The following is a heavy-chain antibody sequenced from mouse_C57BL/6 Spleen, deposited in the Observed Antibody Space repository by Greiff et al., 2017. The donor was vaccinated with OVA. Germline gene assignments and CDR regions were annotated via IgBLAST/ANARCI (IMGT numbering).Heavy chain of an antibody. CDR1: GFTFSSYA. Sequence: EVKVVESGGGLVKPGGSLKLSCAASGFTFSSYAMSWVRQTPEKRLEWVATISDGGSYTYYPDNVKGRFTISRDNAKNNLYLQMSHLKSEDTAMYYCARGEPWFAYWGQGTLVTVSA. CDR2: ISDGGSYT. J-gene: IGHJ3*01. V-gene: IGHV5-4*03. CDR3: ARGEPWFAY.